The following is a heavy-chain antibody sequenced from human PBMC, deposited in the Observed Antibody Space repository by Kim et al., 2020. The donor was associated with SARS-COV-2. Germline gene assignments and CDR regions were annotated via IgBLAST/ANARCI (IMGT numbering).Heavy chain of an antibody. CDR2: INHSGST. D-gene: IGHD3-10*01. Sequence: SETLSLTCAVYGGSFSGYYWSWIRQPPGKGLEWIGEINHSGSTNYNPSLKSRVTISVDTSKNQFSLKLSSVTAADTAVYYCARVMRLLWFGELSYYYGMDVWDQGTTVTVSS. V-gene: IGHV4-34*01. J-gene: IGHJ6*02. CDR3: ARVMRLLWFGELSYYYGMDV. CDR1: GGSFSGYY.